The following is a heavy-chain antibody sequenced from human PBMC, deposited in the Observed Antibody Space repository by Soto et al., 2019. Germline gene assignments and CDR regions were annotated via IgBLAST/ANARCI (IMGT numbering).Heavy chain of an antibody. J-gene: IGHJ4*02. D-gene: IGHD2-2*01. V-gene: IGHV3-48*04. Sequence: GGSMRLSWAVFGLTFSNYKMNWVRQAPGKGLEWVSYISSSCSTIYYADSVKGRFTISRDNAKNSLYLQMNSLRAEDTAVYYCARGLGREYQDTGGFFDLDYWGQGTLVTVSS. CDR3: ARGLGREYQDTGGFFDLDY. CDR2: ISSSCSTI. CDR1: GLTFSNYK.